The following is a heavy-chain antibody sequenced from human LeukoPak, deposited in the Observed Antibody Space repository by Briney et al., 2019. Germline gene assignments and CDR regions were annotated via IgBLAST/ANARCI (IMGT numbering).Heavy chain of an antibody. D-gene: IGHD5-12*01. V-gene: IGHV4-59*08. J-gene: IGHJ4*02. Sequence: PSETLSLTCTVSGGSITSYYWSWIRQPPGKGLEWIGYIYYSGSTDYNPSLKSRVTISVDMSKNQFSLKLSSVTAADTAVYFCARGGYTLFDYWGQGTLVTVSS. CDR1: GGSITSYY. CDR2: IYYSGST. CDR3: ARGGYTLFDY.